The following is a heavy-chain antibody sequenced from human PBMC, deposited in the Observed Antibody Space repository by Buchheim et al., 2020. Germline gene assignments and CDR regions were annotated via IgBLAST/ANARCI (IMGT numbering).Heavy chain of an antibody. Sequence: QVTLRESGPALVKPTQTLTLTCTFSGFSLSTSGMCVSWIRQPPGKALEWLARIDWDDDKYYSTSLKTRLTISKDTPKNQVVLTMTNMDPVDTATYYCARIDVAAAGTGWDWFDPWGQGTL. CDR1: GFSLSTSGMC. CDR3: ARIDVAAAGTGWDWFDP. V-gene: IGHV2-70*15. CDR2: IDWDDDK. D-gene: IGHD6-13*01. J-gene: IGHJ5*02.